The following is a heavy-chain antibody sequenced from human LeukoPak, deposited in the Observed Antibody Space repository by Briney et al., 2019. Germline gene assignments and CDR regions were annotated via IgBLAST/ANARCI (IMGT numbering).Heavy chain of an antibody. CDR1: GFTFSRYW. CDR3: ARGRAGD. Sequence: GGSLRLSCAASGFTFSRYWMTWFRRAPEGGLEWVATINEDGSETYYVGSVRGRFTISRDNAKNSLYLQMNSLRVDDTALYYCARGRAGDWGQGTLVTVYS. D-gene: IGHD6-13*01. CDR2: INEDGSET. V-gene: IGHV3-7*05. J-gene: IGHJ4*02.